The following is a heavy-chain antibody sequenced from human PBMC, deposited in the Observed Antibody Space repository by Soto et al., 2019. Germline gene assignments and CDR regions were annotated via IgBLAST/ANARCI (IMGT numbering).Heavy chain of an antibody. CDR2: ISYDGSNK. Sequence: GSLRLSCAASGFTFSSYGMHWVRQAPGKGLEWVAVISYDGSNKYYADSVKGRFTISRDNSKNTLYLQMNSLRAEDTAVYYCAKSRVIAAVSWFDPWGQGTLVTVSS. D-gene: IGHD6-13*01. CDR1: GFTFSSYG. J-gene: IGHJ5*02. V-gene: IGHV3-30*18. CDR3: AKSRVIAAVSWFDP.